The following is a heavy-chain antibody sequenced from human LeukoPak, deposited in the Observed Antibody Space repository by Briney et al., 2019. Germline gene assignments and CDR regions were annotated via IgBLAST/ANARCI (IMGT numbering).Heavy chain of an antibody. J-gene: IGHJ5*02. Sequence: GASLKISCKGFGYSFTNYWIGWVRQMPGKGLEWMGIIYPGDSDTRYSPSFQGQVTISADKSISTAYLQWNSLQASDTAMYYCARQVTTSKLDPWGQGTLVTVSS. CDR1: GYSFTNYW. CDR3: ARQVTTSKLDP. CDR2: IYPGDSDT. V-gene: IGHV5-51*01. D-gene: IGHD4-11*01.